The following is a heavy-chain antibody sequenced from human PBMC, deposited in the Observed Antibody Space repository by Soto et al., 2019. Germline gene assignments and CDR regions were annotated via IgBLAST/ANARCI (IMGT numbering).Heavy chain of an antibody. CDR3: ARQMGAMVRGVITLY. J-gene: IGHJ4*02. V-gene: IGHV4-39*01. Sequence: PSETLSLTCTVSGGSISSSSYYWGWIRQPPGKGLEWIGSIYYSGSTYYNPSLKSRVTISVDTSKDQFSLRLSSVTAADTAVYYCARQMGAMVRGVITLYWGQGTLVTVSS. D-gene: IGHD3-10*01. CDR1: GGSISSSSYY. CDR2: IYYSGST.